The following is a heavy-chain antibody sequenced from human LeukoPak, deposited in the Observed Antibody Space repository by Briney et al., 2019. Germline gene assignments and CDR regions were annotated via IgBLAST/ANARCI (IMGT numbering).Heavy chain of an antibody. CDR2: IYHSGST. CDR3: ASSPRVSGPPSH. Sequence: SETLSLTCAVSGYSISSGYYWGCIRQPPGKGLEWIGSIYHSGSTYYNPSLKSRVTISVDTTKNQFSLKLSSVTAADTAVYYCASSPRVSGPPSHWGQGTLVTVSS. J-gene: IGHJ4*02. V-gene: IGHV4-38-2*01. D-gene: IGHD5/OR15-5a*01. CDR1: GYSISSGYY.